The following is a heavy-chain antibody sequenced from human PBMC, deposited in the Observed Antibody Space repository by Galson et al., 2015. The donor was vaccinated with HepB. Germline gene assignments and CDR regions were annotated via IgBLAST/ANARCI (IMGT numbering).Heavy chain of an antibody. CDR2: IWPDGGTK. Sequence: LRLSCAASGFTFSSYGMHWVRQAPGKGLEWVAVIWPDGGTKYYADPVKGRFTISRDNSKNTLYLQMNSLRAEDTAVYYCRCLTGDADDAFDIWGQGTMVTVSS. CDR3: RCLTGDADDAFDI. J-gene: IGHJ3*02. CDR1: GFTFSSYG. D-gene: IGHD7-27*01. V-gene: IGHV3-33*08.